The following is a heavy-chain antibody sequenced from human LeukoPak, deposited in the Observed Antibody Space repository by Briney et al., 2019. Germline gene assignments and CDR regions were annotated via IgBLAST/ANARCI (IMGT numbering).Heavy chain of an antibody. J-gene: IGHJ5*02. CDR1: GGSISSGGYY. CDR3: ARGSFPRASFDP. Sequence: NSSETLSLTCTVSGGSISSGGYYRSWIRQPPGKGLEWIGYIYHSGSTYYNPSLKSRVAISVDRSKNQFSLKLSSVTAADTAVYYCARGSFPRASFDPWGQGTLVTVSS. D-gene: IGHD1-26*01. CDR2: IYHSGST. V-gene: IGHV4-30-2*01.